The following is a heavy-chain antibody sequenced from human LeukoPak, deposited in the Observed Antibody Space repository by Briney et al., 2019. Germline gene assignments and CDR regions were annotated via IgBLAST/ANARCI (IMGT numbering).Heavy chain of an antibody. CDR2: LSDNGLTT. CDR1: GFTFSRNA. J-gene: IGHJ6*03. V-gene: IGHV3-23*01. Sequence: GGSLRLSCAASGFTFSRNAMSWVRQAPGKGLEWVSGLSDNGLTTYYADSVKGRFTISRDNSKNTLYLQMSSLRAEDTAVYYFAKLPNNYCYYMDVWGKGTTVTVSS. CDR3: AKLPNNYCYYMDV.